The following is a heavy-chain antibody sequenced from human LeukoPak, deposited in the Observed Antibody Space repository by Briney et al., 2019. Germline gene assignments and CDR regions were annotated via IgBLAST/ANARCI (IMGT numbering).Heavy chain of an antibody. D-gene: IGHD3-22*01. Sequence: GGSLRLSCAASGFTFSSYAMSWVRQAPGKGLEWVSAISGSGGSTYYADSVKGRFTISRDNSKNTLYLRMNSLRAEDTAVYYCAKGNLLYYYDSSGYYYYFDYWGQGTLVTVSS. CDR1: GFTFSSYA. CDR2: ISGSGGST. CDR3: AKGNLLYYYDSSGYYYYFDY. V-gene: IGHV3-23*01. J-gene: IGHJ4*02.